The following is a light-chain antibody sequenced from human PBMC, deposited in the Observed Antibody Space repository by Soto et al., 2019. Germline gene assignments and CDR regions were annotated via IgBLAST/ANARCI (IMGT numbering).Light chain of an antibody. CDR2: EVT. CDR3: SSYTVISTYV. Sequence: QSVLTQPASVSGSPGQSITISCTGTSSDAGGYNYVSWYQQHPGKAPKLMIYEVTNRPSGVSTRFSGSKSGNTASLIISGLQAEDEADYYCSSYTVISTYVFGTGTKVTVL. J-gene: IGLJ1*01. V-gene: IGLV2-14*01. CDR1: SSDAGGYNY.